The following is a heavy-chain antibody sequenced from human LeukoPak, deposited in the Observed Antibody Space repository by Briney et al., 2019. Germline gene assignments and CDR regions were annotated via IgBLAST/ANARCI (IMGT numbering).Heavy chain of an antibody. V-gene: IGHV3-23*01. J-gene: IGHJ4*02. CDR3: AKDVTVIGLFDY. CDR2: ITGGGDTT. Sequence: GGSLRLSCAASGFTFSSYAMSWVRQAPGKGLEWVSGITGGGDTTYYADSVKGRFTISRDNSKNTLYLQMNSLRAEDTAAYYCAKDVTVIGLFDYWGQGTLVTVSS. CDR1: GFTFSSYA. D-gene: IGHD3-9*01.